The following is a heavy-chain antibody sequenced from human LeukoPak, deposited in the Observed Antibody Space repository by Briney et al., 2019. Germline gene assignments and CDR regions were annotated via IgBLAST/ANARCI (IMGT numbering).Heavy chain of an antibody. CDR3: AKDSDGDYVRPSAFDI. D-gene: IGHD4-17*01. CDR2: ISGSGGST. V-gene: IGHV3-23*01. J-gene: IGHJ3*02. CDR1: GFTFSSYW. Sequence: GGPLRLSCAASGFTFSSYWMHWVRQAPGKGLEWVSAISGSGGSTYYADSVKGRFTISRDNSKNTLYLQMNSLRAEDTAVYYCAKDSDGDYVRPSAFDIWGQGTMVTVSS.